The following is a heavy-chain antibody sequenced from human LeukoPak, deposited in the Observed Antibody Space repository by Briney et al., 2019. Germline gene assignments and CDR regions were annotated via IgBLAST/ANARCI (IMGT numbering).Heavy chain of an antibody. V-gene: IGHV4-59*01. D-gene: IGHD3-3*01. J-gene: IGHJ4*02. Sequence: SETLSLTCTVSGGSISSYYWSWIRQPPGKGLEWIGYIYYSGSTNYNPSLKSRVTISVDTSKNQFSLKLSSVTAADTAVYYCARDLHDDFWSGYYSHWGQGTLVTVSS. CDR3: ARDLHDDFWSGYYSH. CDR1: GGSISSYY. CDR2: IYYSGST.